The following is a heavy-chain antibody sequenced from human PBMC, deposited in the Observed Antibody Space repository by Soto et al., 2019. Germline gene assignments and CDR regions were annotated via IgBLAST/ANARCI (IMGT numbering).Heavy chain of an antibody. CDR1: GFTFSSYG. D-gene: IGHD3-16*01. CDR2: IWYDGSNK. V-gene: IGHV3-33*01. Sequence: QVQLVESGGGVVQPGRSLRLSCAASGFTFSSYGMHWVRQAPGKGLEWVAVIWYDGSNKYYADSVKGRFTISRDNSKNTLYLQMNSLKAEDTVVYYCAGGGDFDYWGQGTLVTVSS. J-gene: IGHJ4*02. CDR3: AGGGDFDY.